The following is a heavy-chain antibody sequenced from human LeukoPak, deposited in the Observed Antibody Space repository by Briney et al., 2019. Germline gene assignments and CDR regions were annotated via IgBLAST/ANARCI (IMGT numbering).Heavy chain of an antibody. CDR1: GGSISGYY. CDR2: IYYSGST. V-gene: IGHV4-59*08. J-gene: IGHJ4*02. D-gene: IGHD6-19*01. Sequence: TSETLSLTCTVSGGSISGYYWSWIRQPPGKGPEWIGYIYYSGSTNYNPSLKSRVTISVDTSKNQFSLKMNSMTAADTAVYYCARLASSGWSHCDYWGQGTLVTVSS. CDR3: ARLASSGWSHCDY.